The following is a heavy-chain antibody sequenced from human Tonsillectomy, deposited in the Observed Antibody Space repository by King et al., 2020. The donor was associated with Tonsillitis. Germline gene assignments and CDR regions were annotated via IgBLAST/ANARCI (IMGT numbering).Heavy chain of an antibody. CDR3: ARLRFYDTSGRNLDY. J-gene: IGHJ4*02. CDR2: INPNSGAT. V-gene: IGHV1-2*02. CDR1: GYTFTAYY. Sequence: VQLVESGAEVKKPGASVKVSCKTSGYTFTAYYIHWVRQAPGQGLEWMGWINPNSGATNYAQKFQGRVTLTRATSITTASMELSRLRTDDTTVYRCARLRFYDTSGRNLDYWGQGTLVTVSS. D-gene: IGHD3-22*01.